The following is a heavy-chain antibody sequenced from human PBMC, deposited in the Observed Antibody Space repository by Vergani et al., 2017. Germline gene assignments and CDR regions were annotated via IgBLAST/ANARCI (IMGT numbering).Heavy chain of an antibody. Sequence: QVQLVESGGGEVQPGRSLRLSCSAAGFTFSDYGVHWVRQAPGKGLEWVSVISYDGNTKNYADSVKGRFTISRDNSKNTLYLEMNALRAEDTAVYYCARDFLTRVTTLDYYYMGVWGKGTTVTVSS. CDR3: ARDFLTRVTTLDYYYMGV. D-gene: IGHD1-1*01. CDR1: GFTFSDYG. V-gene: IGHV3-30*03. J-gene: IGHJ6*03. CDR2: ISYDGNTK.